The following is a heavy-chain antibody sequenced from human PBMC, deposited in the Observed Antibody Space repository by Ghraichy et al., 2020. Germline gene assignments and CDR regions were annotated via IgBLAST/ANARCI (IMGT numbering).Heavy chain of an antibody. CDR1: GYTFTGYY. CDR2: INPNSGGT. Sequence: ASVKVSCKASGYTFTGYYMHWVRQAPGQGLEWMGWINPNSGGTNYAQKFQGWVTMTRDTSISTAYMELSRLRSDDTAVYYCARDLSPPYYGSGSYNLGYWGQGTLVTVSS. CDR3: ARDLSPPYYGSGSYNLGY. D-gene: IGHD3-10*01. J-gene: IGHJ4*02. V-gene: IGHV1-2*04.